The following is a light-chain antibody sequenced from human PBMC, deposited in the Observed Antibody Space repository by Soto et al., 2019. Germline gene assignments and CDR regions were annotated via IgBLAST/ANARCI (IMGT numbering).Light chain of an antibody. CDR3: QQYGTPLFT. V-gene: IGKV3-20*01. CDR1: QSVTNNF. J-gene: IGKJ3*01. CDR2: GAS. Sequence: IVLTQSPGTLSLSPGERATLSGGASQSVTNNFLAWYQQKPGQAPRLLIYGASSRATGVPDRFSGSGSGTDFTLTISRLEPGDFAVYYCQQYGTPLFTFGPGTKVHIK.